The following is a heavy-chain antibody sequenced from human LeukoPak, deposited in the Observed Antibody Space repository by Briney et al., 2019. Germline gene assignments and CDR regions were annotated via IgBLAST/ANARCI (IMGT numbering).Heavy chain of an antibody. D-gene: IGHD3-3*01. Sequence: GGSLRLSCAASGFTFSSYGMHWVRQAPGKGLEWVAFIRYDGSNKYYADSVKGRFTISRDNSKNTLYLQMNSLRAEDTAVYYCAKDHYDFWSGPTQDAFDIWGQGTMVTVSS. CDR2: IRYDGSNK. CDR1: GFTFSSYG. V-gene: IGHV3-30*02. CDR3: AKDHYDFWSGPTQDAFDI. J-gene: IGHJ3*02.